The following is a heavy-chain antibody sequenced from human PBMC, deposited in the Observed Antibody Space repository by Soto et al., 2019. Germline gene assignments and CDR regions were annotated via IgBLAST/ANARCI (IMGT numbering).Heavy chain of an antibody. Sequence: PGGSLRLSCAASGFTFSSYAMSWVRQAPGKGLEWVSAISGSGGSTYYADSVKGRFTISRDNSKNTLYLQMNSLRAEDTAVYYCAKDKRPRGGGYDNWFDPWGQGTLVTVSS. D-gene: IGHD5-18*01. J-gene: IGHJ5*02. CDR3: AKDKRPRGGGYDNWFDP. V-gene: IGHV3-23*01. CDR1: GFTFSSYA. CDR2: ISGSGGST.